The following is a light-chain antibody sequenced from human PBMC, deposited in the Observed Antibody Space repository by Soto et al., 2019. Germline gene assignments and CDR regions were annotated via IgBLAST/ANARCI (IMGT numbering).Light chain of an antibody. Sequence: DIQMTQSPATLSASLGDRVTITCRASQSIGRFLNWYQQKPGKAPKLLIYAASSLQSGVPSRFSGSGSGTDFTLIISSLQPEDFAIYYCQQSYGTSWTFGQGTKVAIK. J-gene: IGKJ1*01. V-gene: IGKV1-39*01. CDR3: QQSYGTSWT. CDR1: QSIGRF. CDR2: AAS.